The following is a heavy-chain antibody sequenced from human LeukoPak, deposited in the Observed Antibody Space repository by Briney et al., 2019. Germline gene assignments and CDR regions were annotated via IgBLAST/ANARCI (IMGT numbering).Heavy chain of an antibody. CDR1: GFTFSSYS. D-gene: IGHD6-19*01. CDR2: ISPDGSST. V-gene: IGHV3-74*01. J-gene: IGHJ4*02. Sequence: GGSLRLSCAASGFTFSSYSMTWVRQAPGKGLVWVSRISPDGSSTTYADSVKGRFTVSRDNAKNTLYLQMDSLRAEDTAVYHCARLTVTGTNYWGQGTLVTVSS. CDR3: ARLTVTGTNY.